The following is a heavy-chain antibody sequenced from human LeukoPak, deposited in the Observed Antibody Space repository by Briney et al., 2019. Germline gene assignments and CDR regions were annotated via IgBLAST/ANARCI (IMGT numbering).Heavy chain of an antibody. V-gene: IGHV1-24*01. CDR3: AIAQNWKAGWFDP. J-gene: IGHJ5*02. CDR1: GYTLTELS. Sequence: GASVKVSCKVSGYTLTELSIHWVRQAPGKGLEWMGGVNPEDGETIYAQKFQGRVTMTEDTPIDTTYMGVSSLRSEDTAVYFCAIAQNWKAGWFDPWGQGTLVTVSS. D-gene: IGHD1-1*01. CDR2: VNPEDGET.